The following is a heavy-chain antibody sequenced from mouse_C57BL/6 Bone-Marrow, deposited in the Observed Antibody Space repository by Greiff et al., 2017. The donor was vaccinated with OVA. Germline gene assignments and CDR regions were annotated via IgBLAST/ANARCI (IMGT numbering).Heavy chain of an antibody. V-gene: IGHV14-4*01. D-gene: IGHD3-2*02. J-gene: IGHJ3*01. CDR1: GFNIKDDY. CDR2: IDPENGDT. CDR3: TTAQAKAWFAY. Sequence: EVQLQQSGAELVRPGASVKLSCTASGFNIKDDYMPWVKQRPEQGLEWIGWIDPENGDTEYASKFQGKATITADTSSNTAYLQLSSLTSEDTAVYYCTTAQAKAWFAYWGQGTLVTVSA.